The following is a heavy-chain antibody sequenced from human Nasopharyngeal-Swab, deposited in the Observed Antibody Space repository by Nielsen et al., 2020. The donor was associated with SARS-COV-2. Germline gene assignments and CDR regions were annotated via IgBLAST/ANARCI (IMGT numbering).Heavy chain of an antibody. Sequence: GRSLRLSCAASGFTFSSYWMSWVRQAPGKGLEWVANIKQDGSEKYYVDSVKGRFTISRDNAKNSLYLQMNSLRAEDTAVYYCARDGIAAAGAYYYYGMDVWGQGTTVTVSS. CDR3: ARDGIAAAGAYYYYGMDV. CDR1: GFTFSSYW. V-gene: IGHV3-7*01. D-gene: IGHD6-13*01. CDR2: IKQDGSEK. J-gene: IGHJ6*02.